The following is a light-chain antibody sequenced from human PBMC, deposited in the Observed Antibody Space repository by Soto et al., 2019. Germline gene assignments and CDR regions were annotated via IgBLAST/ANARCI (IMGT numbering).Light chain of an antibody. V-gene: IGKV4-1*01. J-gene: IGKJ1*01. Sequence: DIVVTQSPESLAVSLGERATINCRSSQSLLVSSRHENCLAWYPQQPGQPPRLLIYWASTRETVVPDRVSGSESVTDFTLHLISLQPDDAALSHSHQYYSSPWKFGQGTQMEIK. CDR1: QSLLVSSRHENC. CDR3: HQYYSSPWK. CDR2: WAS.